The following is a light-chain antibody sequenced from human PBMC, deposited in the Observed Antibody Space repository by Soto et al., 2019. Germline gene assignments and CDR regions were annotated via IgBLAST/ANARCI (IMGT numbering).Light chain of an antibody. CDR3: NSYATANTGI. CDR1: SSDIGDYDY. V-gene: IGLV2-14*01. CDR2: EVS. Sequence: SVMAQPASVSGSPGQSITISCTGSSSDIGDYDYVSWYQQHPGKAPKVLISEVSNRPSGVSNRFSGSKSGNTASLTISGLQAEDEADYYCNSYATANTGIFGTSPKVTVL. J-gene: IGLJ1*01.